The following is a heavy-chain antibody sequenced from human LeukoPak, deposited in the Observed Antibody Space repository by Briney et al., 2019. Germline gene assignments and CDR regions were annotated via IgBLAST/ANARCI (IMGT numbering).Heavy chain of an antibody. V-gene: IGHV4-34*01. CDR3: ARVTGYMTEDYFDY. CDR1: GGSFGGYY. D-gene: IGHD6-13*01. CDR2: INHSGST. J-gene: IGHJ4*02. Sequence: PSETLSLTCAVYGGSFGGYYWSWIRQPPGKGLEWIGEINHSGSTNYNPSLKSRVTISVDTSKNQFSLRLSSVTAADTAVYYCARVTGYMTEDYFDYWGQGTLITVSS.